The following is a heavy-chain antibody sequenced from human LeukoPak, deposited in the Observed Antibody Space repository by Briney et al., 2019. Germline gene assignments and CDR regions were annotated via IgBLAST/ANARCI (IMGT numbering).Heavy chain of an antibody. CDR2: ISAYNGNT. J-gene: IGHJ2*01. V-gene: IGHV1-18*01. CDR1: GYTFTSYG. D-gene: IGHD3-3*02. CDR3: ARDKPLSAWDAVALREWYFDL. Sequence: ASVKVSCKASGYTFTSYGISWVRQAPGQGLEWMGWISAYNGNTNYAQKLQGRVTMTTDTSTSTAYMELRSLRSDDTAVYYCARDKPLSAWDAVALREWYFDLWGRGTLVTVSS.